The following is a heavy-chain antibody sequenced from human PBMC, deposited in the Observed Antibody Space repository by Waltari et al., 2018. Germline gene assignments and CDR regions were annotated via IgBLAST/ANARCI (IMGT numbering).Heavy chain of an antibody. J-gene: IGHJ4*02. CDR2: IRVSVGST. CDR3: AQDGGRVPAAPGEFDY. CDR1: GFTFSSYA. V-gene: IGHV3-23*01. D-gene: IGHD2-2*01. Sequence: EVQLLESGGGLVQPGGSLRLSCAASGFTFSSYAMSWVRQAPGKGLEWVSAIRVSVGSTYYADSVKGRFTISRDNSKNTLYLQMNSLRAEDTAVYYCAQDGGRVPAAPGEFDYWGQGTLVTVSS.